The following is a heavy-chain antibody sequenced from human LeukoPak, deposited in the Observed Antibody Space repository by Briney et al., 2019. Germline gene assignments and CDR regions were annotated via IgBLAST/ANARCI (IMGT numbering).Heavy chain of an antibody. CDR1: GFTFSSYA. CDR3: ASRTDGSGSYSDY. V-gene: IGHV3-21*04. Sequence: PGGSLRLSCAASGFTFSSYAMSWVRQAPGKGLEWVSAISSSGSTIYYADSVKGRFTISRDNAKNSLYLQMNSLRAEDTAVYYCASRTDGSGSYSDYWGQGTLVTVSS. CDR2: ISSSGSTI. D-gene: IGHD3-10*01. J-gene: IGHJ4*02.